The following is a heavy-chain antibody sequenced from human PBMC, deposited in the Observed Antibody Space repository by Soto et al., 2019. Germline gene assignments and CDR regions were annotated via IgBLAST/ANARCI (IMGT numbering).Heavy chain of an antibody. CDR1: GGSVTPYY. J-gene: IGHJ3*01. V-gene: IGHV4-59*02. Sequence: QVQLQESGPGLVKTSDTLSLTCTVSGGSVTPYYWSWIRQSPGEGLEWIGYVSYSGKTGYNPSLKSRVSMSIDTSKNEFSLKLTSLTAADAATYYCARQQYTVVTALDVWGQGTTVAVSS. CDR3: ARQQYTVVTALDV. D-gene: IGHD2-15*01. CDR2: VSYSGKT.